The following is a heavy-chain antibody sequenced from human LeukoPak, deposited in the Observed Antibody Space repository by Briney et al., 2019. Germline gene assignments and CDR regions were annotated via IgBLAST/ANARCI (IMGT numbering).Heavy chain of an antibody. Sequence: SETLSLTCTVSGGSISSYYWSWIRQPPGKGLEWIGYVYYSGSTNYNPSLESRVTISVDTSKNQFSLMVSSVTAADTAVYYCARPKSPYYDFWSGYPPPFDYWGQGTLVTVSS. J-gene: IGHJ4*02. CDR1: GGSISSYY. CDR2: VYYSGST. CDR3: ARPKSPYYDFWSGYPPPFDY. V-gene: IGHV4-59*12. D-gene: IGHD3-3*01.